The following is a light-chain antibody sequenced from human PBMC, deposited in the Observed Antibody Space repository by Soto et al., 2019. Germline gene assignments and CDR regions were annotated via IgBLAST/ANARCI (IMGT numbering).Light chain of an antibody. CDR1: QGIGND. Sequence: DIQMTQSPSSLSASVGDRVTITCRASQGIGNDLGWYQQKPGKAPKRLIYGASILQSGVPSRFRGSGSGTAFTLTISSLQPEDFETYYCLHMDSYPRTSGQGTQVDIK. CDR2: GAS. CDR3: LHMDSYPRT. V-gene: IGKV1-17*01. J-gene: IGKJ1*01.